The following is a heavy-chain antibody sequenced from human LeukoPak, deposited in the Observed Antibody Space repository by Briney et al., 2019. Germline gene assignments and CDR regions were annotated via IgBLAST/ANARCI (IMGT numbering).Heavy chain of an antibody. CDR2: IYYSGST. Sequence: SETLSLTCTVSGGSISSYYWSWIRQPPGKGLEWIGYIYYSGSTNYNPSLKSRVTISVDTSKNQFSLKLSSVTAADTAVYYCARAPRWLQFDYWGQGTLVTVPS. CDR3: ARAPRWLQFDY. D-gene: IGHD5-24*01. CDR1: GGSISSYY. V-gene: IGHV4-59*01. J-gene: IGHJ4*02.